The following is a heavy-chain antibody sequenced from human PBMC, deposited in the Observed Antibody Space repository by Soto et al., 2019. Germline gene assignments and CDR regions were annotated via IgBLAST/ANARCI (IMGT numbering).Heavy chain of an antibody. Sequence: EVQLEQSGADIKKPGESLKISCKGVGYKFGSAWIGWVRQMPGKGLEWMGIIKPGTSDIRYSPSCRGHVTISADEAVSTAYLQWSSLKASDTAMYYCARQLSHICDSWGQGTLVTVSS. CDR2: IKPGTSDI. CDR3: ARQLSHICDS. J-gene: IGHJ4*02. CDR1: GYKFGSAW. V-gene: IGHV5-51*01. D-gene: IGHD3-3*02.